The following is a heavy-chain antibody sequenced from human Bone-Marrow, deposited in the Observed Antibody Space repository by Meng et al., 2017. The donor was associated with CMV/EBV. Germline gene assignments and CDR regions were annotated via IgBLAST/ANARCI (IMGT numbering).Heavy chain of an antibody. J-gene: IGHJ6*02. D-gene: IGHD5-18*01. CDR1: GFTFSGSA. V-gene: IGHV3-73*01. CDR2: IRSKANSYAT. Sequence: GGSLRLSCAASGFTFSGSAMHWVRQASGKGLEWVGRIRSKANSYATAYAASVKGRFTISRDDSKNTAYLQMNSLKTEDTAVYYCTRLIESGYSYGPDDYYYGMYVWGQGTTVTVSS. CDR3: TRLIESGYSYGPDDYYYGMYV.